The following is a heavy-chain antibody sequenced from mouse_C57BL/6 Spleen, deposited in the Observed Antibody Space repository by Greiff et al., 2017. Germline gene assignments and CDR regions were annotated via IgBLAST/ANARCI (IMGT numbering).Heavy chain of an antibody. CDR2: INPSNGGT. D-gene: IGHD2-1*01. CDR3: ARCFYDGNLDYFDY. CDR1: GYTFTSYW. J-gene: IGHJ2*01. V-gene: IGHV1-53*01. Sequence: QVHVKQPGTELVKPGASVKLSCKASGYTFTSYWMHWVKQRPGQGLEWIGNINPSNGGTNYNEKFKSKATLTVDKSSSTAYMQLSSLTSEDSAVYDCARCFYDGNLDYFDYWGQGTTLTVSS.